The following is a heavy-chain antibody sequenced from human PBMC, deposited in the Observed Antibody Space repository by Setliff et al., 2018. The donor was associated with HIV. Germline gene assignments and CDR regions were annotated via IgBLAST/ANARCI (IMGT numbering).Heavy chain of an antibody. Sequence: GESLKISCKTSGYSFTTYWIGWVRQMPGKGLEWMAILYPGDPDTRYSPSFQSQVTVSADKSIGTAYLQWNSLKASDTALYFCARAPNSPYYSNVWYADHWGQGTLVTVS. CDR1: GYSFTTYW. CDR2: LYPGDPDT. V-gene: IGHV5-51*01. CDR3: ARAPNSPYYSNVWYADH. J-gene: IGHJ5*02. D-gene: IGHD3-22*01.